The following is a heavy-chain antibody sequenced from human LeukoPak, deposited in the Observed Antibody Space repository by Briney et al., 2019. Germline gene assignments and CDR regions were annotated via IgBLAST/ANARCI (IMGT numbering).Heavy chain of an antibody. CDR2: ISYDGSNK. CDR3: AKDRGGYSYGYDY. CDR1: GFTFSSYG. J-gene: IGHJ4*02. D-gene: IGHD5-18*01. Sequence: XGSLRLSCAASGFTFSSYGMHWVRQAPGKRLEWVAVISYDGSNKYYADSVKGRFTISRDNSKNTLYLQMNSLRAEDTAVYYCAKDRGGYSYGYDYWGQGTLVTVSS. V-gene: IGHV3-30*18.